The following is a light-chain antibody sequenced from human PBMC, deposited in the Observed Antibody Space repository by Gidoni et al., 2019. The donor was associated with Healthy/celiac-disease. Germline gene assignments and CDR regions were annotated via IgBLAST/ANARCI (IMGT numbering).Light chain of an antibody. CDR1: QSVSSN. J-gene: IGKJ1*01. Sequence: ELVMTQSPATLSVSPGERATLSSSASQSVSSNLAWYQQKPGHAPRLLSYGASTSATGIPARFSGSGSGTEFTLTISSLQSEDFAVYYCQEYNNWPPWTFGQGTKVEIK. CDR2: GAS. CDR3: QEYNNWPPWT. V-gene: IGKV3-15*01.